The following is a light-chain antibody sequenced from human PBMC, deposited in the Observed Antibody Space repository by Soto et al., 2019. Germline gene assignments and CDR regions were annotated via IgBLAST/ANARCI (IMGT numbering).Light chain of an antibody. CDR2: GAS. V-gene: IGKV3-11*01. CDR3: QQRSNWLT. CDR1: QSVSSN. J-gene: IGKJ4*01. Sequence: EIVMTQSPATLSVSPGDRATLSCRASQSVSSNLAWYQQKPGQAPRLLIYGASTRATGIPARLSGSGFGTDFTLPIRSLEPEDFAVYYCQQRSNWLTFGGGTKVDIK.